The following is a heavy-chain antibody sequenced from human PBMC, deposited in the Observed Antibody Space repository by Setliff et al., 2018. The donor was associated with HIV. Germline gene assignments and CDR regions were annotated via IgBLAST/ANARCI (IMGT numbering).Heavy chain of an antibody. V-gene: IGHV4-38-2*01. CDR3: ATVPPSGTYLDY. D-gene: IGHD3-10*01. CDR1: GYAISSGYY. CDR2: IFHSGTT. Sequence: PSETLSLTCAVSGYAISSGYYWGWIRQPPGKGLEWMGYIFHSGTTYYSPSLKDRLTISIDQSMNHFSLTLTSVTAAETAVYYCATVPPSGTYLDYWGPGVLVTVSS. J-gene: IGHJ4*02.